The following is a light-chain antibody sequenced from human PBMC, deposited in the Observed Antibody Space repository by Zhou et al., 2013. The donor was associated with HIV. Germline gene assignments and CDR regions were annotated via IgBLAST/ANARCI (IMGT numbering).Light chain of an antibody. CDR3: QQYDTWPPWT. J-gene: IGKJ1*01. CDR1: QSVSNRY. Sequence: EIVLTQSPGTLSLSPGERATLSCRASQSVSNRYLVWYQQKPGQAPRLLIYGASSRATGIPDRFSGSGSGTEFTLTISSLQSEDFAVYYCQQYDTWPPWTFGQGTKVEFK. V-gene: IGKV3-20*01. CDR2: GAS.